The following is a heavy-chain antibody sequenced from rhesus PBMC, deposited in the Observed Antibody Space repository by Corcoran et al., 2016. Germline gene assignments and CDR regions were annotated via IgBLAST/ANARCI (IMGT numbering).Heavy chain of an antibody. CDR1: GFTFSSYG. J-gene: IGHJ6*01. Sequence: EVQLVESGGGLVQPGGSLRLSCAASGFTFSSYGMHWVRQAPGKGLEWVAIISYDGSKKYYADSGKDRFTISRDNSKNMLYLQMNNLKLEDTAVYYCARKNNWNYWESYGLDSWGQGVVVTVSS. CDR3: ARKNNWNYWESYGLDS. CDR2: ISYDGSKK. V-gene: IGHV3-54*02. D-gene: IGHD1-26*01.